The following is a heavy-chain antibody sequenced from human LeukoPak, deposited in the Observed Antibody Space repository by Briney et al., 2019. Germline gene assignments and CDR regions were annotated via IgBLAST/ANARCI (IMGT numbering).Heavy chain of an antibody. V-gene: IGHV3-30*02. CDR1: GFAFSGHG. Sequence: PGGSLRLSCAGSGFAFSGHGMHWVRQAPGKGLEWVAYIWHDESNKYYADSVKGRFTISRDNSMNMLYLQMNSLRAEDTAVYYCAKDYTISWTPWFDPWGQGTPVTVSS. CDR2: IWHDESNK. D-gene: IGHD3-16*01. J-gene: IGHJ5*02. CDR3: AKDYTISWTPWFDP.